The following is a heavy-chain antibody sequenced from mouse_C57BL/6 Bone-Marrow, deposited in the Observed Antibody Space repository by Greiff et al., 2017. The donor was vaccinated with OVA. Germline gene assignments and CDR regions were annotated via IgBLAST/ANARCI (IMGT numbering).Heavy chain of an antibody. CDR3: ARDSNYYGSRNWYFDV. CDR2: SRNKANDYTT. V-gene: IGHV7-1*01. D-gene: IGHD1-1*01. Sequence: EVKLMESGGGLVQSGRSLRLSCATSGFTFSDFYMEWVRQAPGKGLEWIAASRNKANDYTTEYSASVKGRFIVSRDTSQSILYLQMNALRAEDTAIYYCARDSNYYGSRNWYFDVWGTGTTVTVSS. CDR1: GFTFSDFY. J-gene: IGHJ1*03.